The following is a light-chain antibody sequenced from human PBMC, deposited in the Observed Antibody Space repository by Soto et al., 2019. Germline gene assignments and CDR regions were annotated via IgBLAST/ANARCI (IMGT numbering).Light chain of an antibody. CDR3: LQDYNYPRT. V-gene: IGKV3-11*01. J-gene: IGKJ1*01. Sequence: ETVLTQSPATLSLSPGERATLSCRASQSIRNFLAWYQQKPGQAPRLLIYDTSNRATGIPARFSGSGSGTDFTLTISSLEPEDCAVYYCLQDYNYPRTFGQGTKVEVK. CDR1: QSIRNF. CDR2: DTS.